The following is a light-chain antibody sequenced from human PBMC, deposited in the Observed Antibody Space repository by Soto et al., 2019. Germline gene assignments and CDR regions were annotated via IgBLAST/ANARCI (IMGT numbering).Light chain of an antibody. CDR3: QQSYITRART. CDR1: QFISKY. J-gene: IGKJ4*01. Sequence: DIQMTQSPSSLSASVGDRVTITCRASQFISKYLNWYQQKPGKAPKLLIYGATNLQSGAPSRFSGSGSGTDFTLTVSSLQPEDFATYYCQQSYITRARTFGGGTKVDIK. CDR2: GAT. V-gene: IGKV1-39*01.